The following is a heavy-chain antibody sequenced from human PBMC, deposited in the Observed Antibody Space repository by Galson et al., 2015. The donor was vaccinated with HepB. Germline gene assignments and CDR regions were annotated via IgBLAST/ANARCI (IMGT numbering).Heavy chain of an antibody. V-gene: IGHV1-24*01. Sequence: SVKVSCKVSGYTLTELSMHWVRQAPGKGLEWMGGFGPEDGETIYAQKFQGRVTMTEDTSTDTAYMELSSLRSEDTAVYYCATGGSYSSVSDYWGQGTLVTVSS. CDR1: GYTLTELS. CDR3: ATGGSYSSVSDY. D-gene: IGHD1-26*01. J-gene: IGHJ4*02. CDR2: FGPEDGET.